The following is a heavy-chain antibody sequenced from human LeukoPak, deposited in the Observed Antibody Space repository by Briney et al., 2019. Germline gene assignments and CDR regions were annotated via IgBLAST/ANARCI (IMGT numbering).Heavy chain of an antibody. J-gene: IGHJ5*02. Sequence: GESLKISCKGSGYSFTSYWIGWVRQMPGKGLEWMGIIYPGDSDTRYSPSFQGQVTISADKSISTAYLQWSSLKASDTAMYYCARGPLVRGVRGIPNWFDPWGQGTLVTVSS. V-gene: IGHV5-51*01. D-gene: IGHD3-10*01. CDR1: GYSFTSYW. CDR2: IYPGDSDT. CDR3: ARGPLVRGVRGIPNWFDP.